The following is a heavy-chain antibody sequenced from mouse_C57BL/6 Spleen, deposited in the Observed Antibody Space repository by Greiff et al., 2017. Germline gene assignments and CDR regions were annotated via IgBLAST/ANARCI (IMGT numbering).Heavy chain of an antibody. CDR2: IWSGGST. V-gene: IGHV2-2*01. Sequence: VKLMESGPGLVQPSQSLSITCTVSGFSLTSYGVHWVRQSPGKGLEWLGVIWSGGSTDYNAAFISRLSISKDNSKSQVFFKMNSLQADDTAIYYCARWPDYYGSSYVGYFDVWGTGTTVTVSS. CDR3: ARWPDYYGSSYVGYFDV. J-gene: IGHJ1*03. D-gene: IGHD1-1*01. CDR1: GFSLTSYG.